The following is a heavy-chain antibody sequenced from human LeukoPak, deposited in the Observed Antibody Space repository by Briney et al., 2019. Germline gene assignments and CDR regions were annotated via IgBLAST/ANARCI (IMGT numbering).Heavy chain of an antibody. CDR3: ARAGPYYDSSGYRVDAFDI. D-gene: IGHD3-22*01. Sequence: SQNLSLTCTVSGCSISSGSYYWRCIRQPAGKGLVWIGRIYSSGSTNYNPSLKCRVTISGDTSKNQFSLKLGSVAAADTAVYYCARAGPYYDSSGYRVDAFDIWGQGTMVTVSS. CDR1: GCSISSGSYY. CDR2: IYSSGST. J-gene: IGHJ3*02. V-gene: IGHV4-61*02.